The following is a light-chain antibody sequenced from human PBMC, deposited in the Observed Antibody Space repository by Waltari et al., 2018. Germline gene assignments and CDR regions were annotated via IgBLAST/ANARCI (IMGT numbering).Light chain of an antibody. V-gene: IGKV3-20*01. Sequence: EIVLTQSPGTLSLSPGERVTLSCRASQSVSRALAWYQQKPGQAPRLLIYGASSRATGIPDRFGGSGAGTYFSLTISRLEPEDFAVYYCQHYVRLPVTFGQGTEVEIK. J-gene: IGKJ1*01. CDR3: QHYVRLPVT. CDR2: GAS. CDR1: QSVSRA.